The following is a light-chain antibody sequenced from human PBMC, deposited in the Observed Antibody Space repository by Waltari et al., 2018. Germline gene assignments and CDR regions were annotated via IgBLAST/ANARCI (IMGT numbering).Light chain of an antibody. CDR2: DVT. Sequence: QSALTQPRSVSGSPGQSVTISCTGTSSDVGDYNYVSWYQQHPDKAPKLMIYDVTKRPAGVPDRFSGSKSGNTASLTISGRQAEDEADYYCCSYAGSYSFVFGGGTKLTVL. CDR1: SSDVGDYNY. J-gene: IGLJ2*01. CDR3: CSYAGSYSFV. V-gene: IGLV2-11*01.